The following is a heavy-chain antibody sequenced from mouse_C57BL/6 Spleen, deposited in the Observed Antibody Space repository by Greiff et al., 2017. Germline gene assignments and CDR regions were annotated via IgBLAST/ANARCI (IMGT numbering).Heavy chain of an antibody. D-gene: IGHD2-5*01. J-gene: IGHJ1*03. CDR2: IHPNSGST. CDR1: GYTFTSYW. CDR3: AGDSNWGYFDV. Sequence: VQLQQPGAELVKPGASVKLSCKASGYTFTSYWMHWVKQRPGQGLEWIGMIHPNSGSTNYNEKFKSKATLTVDKSSSTAYMQLSSLASEDSAVYYCAGDSNWGYFDVWGTGTTVTVSS. V-gene: IGHV1-64*01.